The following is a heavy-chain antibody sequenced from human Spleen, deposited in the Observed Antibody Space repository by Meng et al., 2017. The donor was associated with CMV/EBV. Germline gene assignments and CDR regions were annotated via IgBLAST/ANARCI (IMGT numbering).Heavy chain of an antibody. CDR3: AREDSGYCSGGNCYSGGFFGY. D-gene: IGHD2-15*01. Sequence: GESLKISCVASGFTFKSYEMDWVRQAPGKGLEWISHISSSGDAIYYADSVKGRFTISRDNARNSLYLQMNTLRAEDTAVYYCAREDSGYCSGGNCYSGGFFGYWGQGTVVTVSS. CDR2: ISSSGDAI. V-gene: IGHV3-48*03. J-gene: IGHJ4*02. CDR1: GFTFKSYE.